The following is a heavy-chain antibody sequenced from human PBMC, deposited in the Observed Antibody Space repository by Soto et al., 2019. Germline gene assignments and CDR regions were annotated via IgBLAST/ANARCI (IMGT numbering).Heavy chain of an antibody. CDR1: GGTFSSYD. J-gene: IGHJ6*02. CDR3: ARNDWDFYYGMDV. Sequence: SEKVSCKASGGTFSSYDISRVRQAPGQGLEWMGGIIPIFGTANYAQKFQGRVTITADKSTSTAYMELSSLRSEDTAVYYCARNDWDFYYGMDVWGQGTTVTVSS. CDR2: IIPIFGTA. D-gene: IGHD1-1*01. V-gene: IGHV1-69*06.